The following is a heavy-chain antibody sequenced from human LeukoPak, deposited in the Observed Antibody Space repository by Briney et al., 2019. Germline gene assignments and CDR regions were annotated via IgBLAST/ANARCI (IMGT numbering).Heavy chain of an antibody. D-gene: IGHD3-10*01. J-gene: IGHJ4*02. CDR2: INWNGGST. CDR1: GFSFDDYG. Sequence: GGSLRLSCAASGFSFDDYGMSWVRQAPGQGLEWVSGINWNGGSTGYADSMKGRFTISRDNAKNSLYLQMSSLRAEDTALYYCARGFLADLSMVWVDYWGQGTLVTVSS. V-gene: IGHV3-20*04. CDR3: ARGFLADLSMVWVDY.